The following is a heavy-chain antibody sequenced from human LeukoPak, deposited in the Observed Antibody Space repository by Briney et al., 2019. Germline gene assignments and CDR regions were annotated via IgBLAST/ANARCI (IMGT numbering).Heavy chain of an antibody. CDR2: ISYDGSNK. V-gene: IGHV3-30*03. CDR1: GFTFSSYG. D-gene: IGHD3-3*01. J-gene: IGHJ4*02. Sequence: GRSLRLSCAASGFTFSSYGMHWVRQAPGKGLEWVAVISYDGSNKYYADSVKGRFTISRDNSKNTLYLQMNSLRAEDTAVYYCARGQVLRFLEWLYYFDYWGQGTLVTVSS. CDR3: ARGQVLRFLEWLYYFDY.